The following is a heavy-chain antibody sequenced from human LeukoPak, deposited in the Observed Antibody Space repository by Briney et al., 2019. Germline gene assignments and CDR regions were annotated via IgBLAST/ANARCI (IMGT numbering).Heavy chain of an antibody. V-gene: IGHV3-21*01. Sequence: GGSLRLSCAASGFTVSSNYMNWVRQAPGKGLEWVSSISTSSSSTYYADSVKGRFTISRDNAKNSLYLQMNSLRAEDTAIYYCARVDRYYQGSGSYAIDYWGQGTLVTVSS. J-gene: IGHJ4*02. CDR2: ISTSSSST. CDR3: ARVDRYYQGSGSYAIDY. CDR1: GFTVSSNY. D-gene: IGHD3-10*01.